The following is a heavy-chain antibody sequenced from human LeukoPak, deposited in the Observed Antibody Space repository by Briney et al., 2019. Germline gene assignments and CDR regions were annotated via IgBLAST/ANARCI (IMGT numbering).Heavy chain of an antibody. V-gene: IGHV4-4*07. D-gene: IGHD3-22*01. CDR1: GGSISSYY. CDR2: IYTSGST. CDR3: ARESEYYYDSSGYYYAPYYYYYYYMDV. Sequence: PSETLSLTCTVSGGSISSYYWSWIRQPAGKGLEWIGRIYTSGSTNYNPSLKSRVTMSVDTSKNQSSLKLSSVTAADTAVYYCARESEYYYDSSGYYYAPYYYYYYYMDVWGKGTTVTVSS. J-gene: IGHJ6*03.